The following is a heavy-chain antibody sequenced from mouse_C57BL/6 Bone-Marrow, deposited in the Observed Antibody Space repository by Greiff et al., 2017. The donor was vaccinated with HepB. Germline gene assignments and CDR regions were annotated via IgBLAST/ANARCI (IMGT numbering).Heavy chain of an antibody. D-gene: IGHD2-4*01. V-gene: IGHV5-12*01. CDR2: ISNGGGST. J-gene: IGHJ2*01. CDR1: GFTFSDYY. CDR3: ARHDYVFDY. Sequence: EVQLQQSGGGLVQPGGSLKLSCAASGFTFSDYYMYWVRQTPEKRLEWVAYISNGGGSTYYPDTVKGRFTISRDNAKNTLYLQMSRLKSEDTAMYYCARHDYVFDYWGQGTTLTVSS.